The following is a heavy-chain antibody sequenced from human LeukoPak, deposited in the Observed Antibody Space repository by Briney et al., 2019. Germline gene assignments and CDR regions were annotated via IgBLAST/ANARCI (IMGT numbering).Heavy chain of an antibody. D-gene: IGHD5-18*01. CDR2: INPSGGST. Sequence: ASVKVSCKASGYTFTSYYVHWVRQAPGQGLEWMGIINPSGGSTSYAQKFQGRVTMTRDTSTSTVYMELSSLRSEDTAVYYCARVLAWLPRGYSYGYLDYWGQGTLVTVSS. CDR1: GYTFTSYY. J-gene: IGHJ4*02. V-gene: IGHV1-46*01. CDR3: ARVLAWLPRGYSYGYLDY.